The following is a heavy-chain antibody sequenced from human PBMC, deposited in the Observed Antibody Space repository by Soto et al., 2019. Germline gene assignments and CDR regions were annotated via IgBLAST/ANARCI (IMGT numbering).Heavy chain of an antibody. Sequence: EVQLVESGGGLVKPGGSLRLSCAASGFSFSSYTMNWVRQAPGKGLEWVSSISDSSSYIYYADSVKGRFTISRDNAKNSLYLQMNSLRAEDTAVYYCARDRGALVSSSSIYYFDHWGQGTLVTVSS. J-gene: IGHJ4*02. V-gene: IGHV3-21*01. D-gene: IGHD6-6*01. CDR3: ARDRGALVSSSSIYYFDH. CDR2: ISDSSSYI. CDR1: GFSFSSYT.